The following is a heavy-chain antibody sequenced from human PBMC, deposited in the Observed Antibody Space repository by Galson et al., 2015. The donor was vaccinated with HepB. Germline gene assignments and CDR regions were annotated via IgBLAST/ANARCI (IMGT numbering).Heavy chain of an antibody. CDR1: GGSFSGYY. J-gene: IGHJ4*02. CDR2: INHSGSA. Sequence: SETLSLTCEVYGGSFSGYYWSWIRQPPGKGLEWIGEINHSGSANYNPSLKSRVIISVDTSKNQFSLKLSSVTAADTAVYYCAREGGRWFGELSGWGQGTLVTVSS. CDR3: AREGGRWFGELSG. D-gene: IGHD3-10*01. V-gene: IGHV4-34*01.